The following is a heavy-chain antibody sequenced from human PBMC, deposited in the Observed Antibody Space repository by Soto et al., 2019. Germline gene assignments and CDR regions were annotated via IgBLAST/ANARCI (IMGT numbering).Heavy chain of an antibody. Sequence: QVQLVQSGDEVQKPGSSVKVSCKASGDTFSNYAISWVRQAPGQGLEWMGGIIPVFGRPTYALKFQGRLTITADDYTSTAYMELSSLTYDDTAVYYCARDCGGVVIPGGLDSWCQGTPVTVSS. CDR1: GDTFSNYA. J-gene: IGHJ4*02. CDR2: IIPVFGRP. D-gene: IGHD3-22*01. CDR3: ARDCGGVVIPGGLDS. V-gene: IGHV1-69*01.